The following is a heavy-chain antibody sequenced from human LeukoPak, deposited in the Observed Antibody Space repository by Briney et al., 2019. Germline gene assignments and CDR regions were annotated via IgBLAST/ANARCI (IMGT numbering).Heavy chain of an antibody. CDR1: GFTFSSYA. Sequence: GGSLRLSCAASGFTFSSYAMHWVRQAPGKGLGYVSAISSNGGSTYYANSVKGRFTISRDNSKNTLYLQMGSLRAEDMAVYYCARAPSGAVDYWGQGTLVTVSS. V-gene: IGHV3-64*01. D-gene: IGHD3-10*01. CDR3: ARAPSGAVDY. J-gene: IGHJ4*02. CDR2: ISSNGGST.